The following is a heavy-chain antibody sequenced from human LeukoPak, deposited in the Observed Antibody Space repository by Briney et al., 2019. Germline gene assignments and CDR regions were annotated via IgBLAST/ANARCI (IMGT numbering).Heavy chain of an antibody. CDR3: ARDRGVAVAGPPGY. V-gene: IGHV4-38-2*02. CDR2: IFRSGST. Sequence: PSETLSLTCAVSGYSISSGYYWGWIRQPPGKGLEWVGSIFRSGSTYYNPSLKSRVTISVDTSKNQFSLKLSSVTAADTAVYYCARDRGVAVAGPPGYWGQGTLVTVSS. D-gene: IGHD6-19*01. CDR1: GYSISSGYY. J-gene: IGHJ4*02.